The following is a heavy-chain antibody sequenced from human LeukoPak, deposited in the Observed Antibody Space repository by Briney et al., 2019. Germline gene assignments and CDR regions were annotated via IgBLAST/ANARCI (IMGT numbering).Heavy chain of an antibody. V-gene: IGHV3-23*01. CDR1: GFIFSNYA. Sequence: GGSLRLSCAVSGFIFSNYAMSWVRQAPGKGREWVSAIGGRDGGTYYADSVKGRFTVSRDDPKNTLYLQMNTLRAEDRAVYYCAKWGDYDILTGYYVSDYWGQGTLVSVSS. CDR2: IGGRDGGT. CDR3: AKWGDYDILTGYYVSDY. D-gene: IGHD3-9*01. J-gene: IGHJ4*02.